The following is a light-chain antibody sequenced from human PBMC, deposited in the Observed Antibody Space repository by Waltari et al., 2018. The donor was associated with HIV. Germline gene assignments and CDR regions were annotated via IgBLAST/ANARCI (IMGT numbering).Light chain of an antibody. CDR3: QQYYSTPWT. J-gene: IGKJ1*01. CDR2: WAS. CDR1: QSSLYSSNTNNY. V-gene: IGKV4-1*01. Sequence: DIVMTQSPDSLAASLGAMATISCNSCQSSLYSSNTNNYLAWYQQKPGQPPKLIIDWASTRESGVSDRCSGSGSGTDSTLTISSLQAEDVAFYYCQQYYSTPWTFGQGTKVEIK.